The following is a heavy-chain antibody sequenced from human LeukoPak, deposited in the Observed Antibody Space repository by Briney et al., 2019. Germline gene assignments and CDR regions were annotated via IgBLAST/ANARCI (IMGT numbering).Heavy chain of an antibody. CDR3: AKTVGYDSSGYYSDFDY. J-gene: IGHJ4*02. Sequence: GGSLRLSCATSGFTFSSYVMSWVRQAPGKGLEWVSGISGGAYNTYYADSVKGRFSISRDNSKNMLYLQLNSLRAEDTAVYYCAKTVGYDSSGYYSDFDYWGQGTLVTVSS. V-gene: IGHV3-23*01. D-gene: IGHD3-22*01. CDR2: ISGGAYNT. CDR1: GFTFSSYV.